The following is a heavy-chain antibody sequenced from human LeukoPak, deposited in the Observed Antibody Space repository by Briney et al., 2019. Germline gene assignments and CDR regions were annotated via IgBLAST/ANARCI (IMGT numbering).Heavy chain of an antibody. Sequence: GGSLRLSCAASRFTFDSYAMNWVRQAPGKGLEWVSGISTSGGSRYYADSVKGRFTISRDNSRNKLYLQMNSLRAEDTAVYYCAKAPGGNSYYFDYWGQGTLVTVSS. CDR1: RFTFDSYA. CDR3: AKAPGGNSYYFDY. J-gene: IGHJ4*02. CDR2: ISTSGGSR. D-gene: IGHD4-23*01. V-gene: IGHV3-23*01.